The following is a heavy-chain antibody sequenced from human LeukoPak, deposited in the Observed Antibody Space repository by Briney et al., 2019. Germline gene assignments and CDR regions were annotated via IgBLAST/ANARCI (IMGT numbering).Heavy chain of an antibody. Sequence: PGGSLRLSCAASGFTVSSNYMSWVRQAPGKGLEWVSIIYSGGSTYYTDSVRGRFIISRDISKNTLYLQMNSLRADDTALYYCARDLSAAGCYWGQGTLVTVSS. CDR3: ARDLSAAGCY. CDR2: IYSGGST. D-gene: IGHD6-13*01. J-gene: IGHJ4*02. V-gene: IGHV3-66*01. CDR1: GFTVSSNY.